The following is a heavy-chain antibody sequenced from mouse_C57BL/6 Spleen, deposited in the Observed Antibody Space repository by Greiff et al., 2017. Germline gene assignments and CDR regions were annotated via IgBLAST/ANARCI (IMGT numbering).Heavy chain of an antibody. D-gene: IGHD2-3*01. J-gene: IGHJ2*01. V-gene: IGHV1-61*01. CDR3: ARRGLLYFDY. CDR2: IYPSDSET. CDR1: GYTFTSYW. Sequence: VQLQQPGAELVRPGSSVKLSCKASGYTFTSYWMDWVKQRPGQGLEWIGNIYPSDSETHYNQKFKDKATLTVDKSSSTAYMQLSSLTSEDSAVXYCARRGLLYFDYWGQGTTLTVSS.